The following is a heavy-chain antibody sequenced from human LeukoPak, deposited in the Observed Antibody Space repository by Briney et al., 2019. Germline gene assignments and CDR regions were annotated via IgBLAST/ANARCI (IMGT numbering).Heavy chain of an antibody. V-gene: IGHV3-30*18. CDR1: GFTFSRYR. CDR2: ISYDGSNK. J-gene: IGHJ4*02. CDR3: AKDHTSDSSGFFDY. D-gene: IGHD3-22*01. Sequence: PGGSLRLSCAASGFTFSRYRMNWVRQAPGKGLEWVAVISYDGSNKYYADSVKGRFTISRDNSKNTLYLQMNSLRAEDTAVYYCAKDHTSDSSGFFDYWGQGTLVTVSS.